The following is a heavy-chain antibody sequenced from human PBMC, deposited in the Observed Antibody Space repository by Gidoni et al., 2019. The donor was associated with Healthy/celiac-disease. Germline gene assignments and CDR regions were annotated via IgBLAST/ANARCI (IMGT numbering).Heavy chain of an antibody. D-gene: IGHD2-21*02. Sequence: QVQLVESGGGVVPPGRSLSLSCAASGFPFRSYGMHWVRQAPGKGLEWVAVIWYDGSNKYDADSVKGRFTISRDNSKKTLYLKMNSLRDEDTAVYYCARSECGGDCYTFDYWGQGTLVTVSS. CDR1: GFPFRSYG. CDR2: IWYDGSNK. CDR3: ARSECGGDCYTFDY. V-gene: IGHV3-33*01. J-gene: IGHJ4*02.